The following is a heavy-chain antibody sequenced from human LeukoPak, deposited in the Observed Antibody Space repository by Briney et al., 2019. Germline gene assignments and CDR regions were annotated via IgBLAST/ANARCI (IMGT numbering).Heavy chain of an antibody. D-gene: IGHD2-2*01. Sequence: ASVKVSCKASGYTFTSYYMHWVRQAPGQGLEWMVIINPSGGSTSYAQKFQGRVTMTRDTSTSTVYMELSSLRSGDTAVYYCARDYVVPAAYDYYYYYGMDVWGQGTTVTVSS. CDR3: ARDYVVPAAYDYYYYYGMDV. J-gene: IGHJ6*02. V-gene: IGHV1-46*01. CDR1: GYTFTSYY. CDR2: INPSGGST.